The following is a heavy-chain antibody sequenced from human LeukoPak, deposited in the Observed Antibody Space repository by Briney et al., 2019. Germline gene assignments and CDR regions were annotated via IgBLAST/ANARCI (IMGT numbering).Heavy chain of an antibody. CDR3: ARTMEGYYSNYYYYMDV. Sequence: TSETLSLTCTVSGGSISSSSYYWGWIRQPPGKGLEWIGSIYYSGSTYYNPSLKSRVTISVDTSKSQFSLKLSSVTAADTAVYYCARTMEGYYSNYYYYMDVWGKGTTVTVSS. D-gene: IGHD5-12*01. CDR1: GGSISSSSYY. CDR2: IYYSGST. J-gene: IGHJ6*03. V-gene: IGHV4-39*07.